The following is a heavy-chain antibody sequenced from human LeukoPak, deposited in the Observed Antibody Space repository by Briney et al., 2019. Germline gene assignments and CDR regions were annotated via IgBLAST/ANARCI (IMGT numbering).Heavy chain of an antibody. CDR3: ARDYTGYSSGWYVV. Sequence: SETLSLTCTVSGGSISSYYWSWIRQPPGKGLEWIGYIYYSGSTNYNPSLKSRVTISVDTSKNQFSLKLSSVTAADTAVYYCARDYTGYSSGWYVVWGQGTLVTVSS. CDR2: IYYSGST. J-gene: IGHJ4*02. D-gene: IGHD6-19*01. V-gene: IGHV4-59*01. CDR1: GGSISSYY.